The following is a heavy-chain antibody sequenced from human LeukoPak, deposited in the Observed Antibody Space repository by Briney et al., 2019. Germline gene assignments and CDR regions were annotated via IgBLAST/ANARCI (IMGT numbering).Heavy chain of an antibody. Sequence: GESLKISCKGSGYRFTIYWIGWVRQMPGKGLEWMGLIYPGDSDTRFSPSFQGQVSFSVDTSINTAYLQWSSLRASDTAMYYCARRPLTPGIAGDYYFDYWGQGTLVTVSS. V-gene: IGHV5-51*01. CDR1: GYRFTIYW. D-gene: IGHD1-26*01. CDR2: IYPGDSDT. J-gene: IGHJ4*02. CDR3: ARRPLTPGIAGDYYFDY.